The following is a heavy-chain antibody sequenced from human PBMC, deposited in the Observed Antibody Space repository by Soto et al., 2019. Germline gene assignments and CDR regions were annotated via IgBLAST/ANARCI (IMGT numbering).Heavy chain of an antibody. J-gene: IGHJ6*02. V-gene: IGHV4-34*01. D-gene: IGHD3-3*01. CDR1: GGSFSGYY. Sequence: SSETLSLTCAGYGGSFSGYYWNWIRQSAEKGLEWIGEFSHSGSTNYSPSLKSRVTISVDTSKTQITLKLTSQTAGDTAVYYCARAPLNNDFRRGPIYGGMEVWGQGSTVT. CDR3: ARAPLNNDFRRGPIYGGMEV. CDR2: FSHSGST.